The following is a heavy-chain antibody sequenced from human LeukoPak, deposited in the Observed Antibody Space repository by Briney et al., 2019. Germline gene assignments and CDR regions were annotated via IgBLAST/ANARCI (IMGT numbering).Heavy chain of an antibody. Sequence: PSETLSLTCTVSGGSISSYYWSWIRQPPGKGLEWIGYIYYSGSTNYNPSLKSRVTISVDTSKNQFSLKLSSVTAADTAVYYCARAKGWLQVSWGQGTLVTVSS. CDR1: GGSISSYY. D-gene: IGHD5-24*01. J-gene: IGHJ4*02. V-gene: IGHV4-59*01. CDR2: IYYSGST. CDR3: ARAKGWLQVS.